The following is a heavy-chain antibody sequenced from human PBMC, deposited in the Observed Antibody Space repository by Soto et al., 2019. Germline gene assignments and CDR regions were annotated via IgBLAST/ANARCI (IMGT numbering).Heavy chain of an antibody. CDR2: INQDGTEK. Sequence: GGSLRLSCAASGFMFRSLWMSWVRQRPGKGLEWVANINQDGTEKNYVDSVKGRFTISRDNPKNSLHLQMNSLRAEDTALYYCASRNSQYCFRSSCSAPYDYWGQGAQVTVSS. CDR1: GFMFRSLW. D-gene: IGHD3-22*01. V-gene: IGHV3-7*05. CDR3: ASRNSQYCFRSSCSAPYDY. J-gene: IGHJ4*02.